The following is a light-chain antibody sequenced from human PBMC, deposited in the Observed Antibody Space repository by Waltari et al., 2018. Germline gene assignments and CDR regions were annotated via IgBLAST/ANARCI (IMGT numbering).Light chain of an antibody. CDR1: KLGDKY. J-gene: IGLJ2*01. CDR2: QDN. CDR3: QAWDSSTAV. Sequence: SYELTQPPSVSVSPGQTASITCYGDKLGDKYVYWYQQKAGQSPVLAIYQDNKRPSGIPERVSGSNSGNTATLTNSGTQAMDEAEYYWQAWDSSTAVFGGGTKLTVL. V-gene: IGLV3-1*01.